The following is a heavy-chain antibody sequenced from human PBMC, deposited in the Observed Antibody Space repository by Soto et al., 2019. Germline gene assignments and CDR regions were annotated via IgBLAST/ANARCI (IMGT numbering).Heavy chain of an antibody. CDR3: ARQTGGYSGYDFYY. CDR2: IYYSGST. Sequence: SLTCTVSGGSISSSSYYWGWIRQPPGKGLEWIGSIYYSGSTYYNPSLKSRVTISVDTSKNQFSLKLSSVTAADTAVYYCARQTGGYSGYDFYYWGQGTLVTVSS. V-gene: IGHV4-39*01. CDR1: GGSISSSSYY. D-gene: IGHD5-12*01. J-gene: IGHJ4*02.